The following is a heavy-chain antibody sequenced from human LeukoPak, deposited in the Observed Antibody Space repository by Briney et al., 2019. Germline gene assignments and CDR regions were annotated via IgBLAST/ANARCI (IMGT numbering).Heavy chain of an antibody. Sequence: ASVKVSCKASGGTFSSYAISWVRQAPGQGLEWMGRIIPILGIANYAQKFQGRVTITADKSTNTAYMELSRLRSDDTAVYYCARGAEVRGVISAWGQGTLVTVSS. D-gene: IGHD3-10*01. V-gene: IGHV1-69*04. CDR2: IIPILGIA. CDR1: GGTFSSYA. CDR3: ARGAEVRGVISA. J-gene: IGHJ4*02.